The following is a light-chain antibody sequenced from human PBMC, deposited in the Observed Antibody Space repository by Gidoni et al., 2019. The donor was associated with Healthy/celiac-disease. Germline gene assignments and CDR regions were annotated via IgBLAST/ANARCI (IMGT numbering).Light chain of an antibody. Sequence: ELVLTQSPGTLSLSPGERATLSCRASQSVSSSYLAWYQQKPGQAPRLLIYGASSRATGIPDRVSGSGAGTDFTLTISRLEPEDVAVYYWQQYGSSPLTFGGGTKVEIK. J-gene: IGKJ4*01. V-gene: IGKV3-20*01. CDR1: QSVSSSY. CDR3: QQYGSSPLT. CDR2: GAS.